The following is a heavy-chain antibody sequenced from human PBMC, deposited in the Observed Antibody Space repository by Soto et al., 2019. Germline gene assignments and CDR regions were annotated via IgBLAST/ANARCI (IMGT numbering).Heavy chain of an antibody. D-gene: IGHD1-1*01. CDR3: AKDKGVFNWATSYFDY. Sequence: PGGSLRLSCAASGFPFGSYWMHWVRQVPGKGLVWVALTSYDGNNEYYTDSVKGRFTISRDNSKNTLFLQMNSPRPEDTAVYYCAKDKGVFNWATSYFDYWGQGALVTVSS. CDR1: GFPFGSYW. CDR2: TSYDGNNE. J-gene: IGHJ4*02. V-gene: IGHV3-30*18.